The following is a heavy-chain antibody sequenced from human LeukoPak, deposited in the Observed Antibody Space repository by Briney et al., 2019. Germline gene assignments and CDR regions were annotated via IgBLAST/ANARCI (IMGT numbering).Heavy chain of an antibody. V-gene: IGHV3-23*01. CDR2: LSGSGITT. CDR3: AKGIYSSGWSYFDY. D-gene: IGHD6-19*01. Sequence: GGSLRLSCAASGFTFSNSAKSWVRQAPGKGLEWVSTLSGSGITTYYADSVKGRFTNSRDNSKNTLYLQMNSLRAEDTAVYYCAKGIYSSGWSYFDYWGHGTLVTVSS. J-gene: IGHJ4*01. CDR1: GFTFSNSA.